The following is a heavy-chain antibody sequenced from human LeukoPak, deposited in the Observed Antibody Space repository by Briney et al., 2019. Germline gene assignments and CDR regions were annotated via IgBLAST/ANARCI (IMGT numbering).Heavy chain of an antibody. V-gene: IGHV1-18*01. J-gene: IGHJ4*02. Sequence: ASVKVSCKASGGTFSSYAISWVRQAPGQGLEWMGWISAYNGNTNYAQKLQGRVTMTTDTSTSTAYMELRSLRSDDTAVYYCAREENSSGWSSFDYWGQGTLVTVSS. CDR3: AREENSSGWSSFDY. CDR1: GGTFSSYA. CDR2: ISAYNGNT. D-gene: IGHD6-19*01.